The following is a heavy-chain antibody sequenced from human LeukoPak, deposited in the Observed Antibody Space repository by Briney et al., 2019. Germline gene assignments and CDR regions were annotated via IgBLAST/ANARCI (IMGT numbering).Heavy chain of an antibody. CDR3: ARGPRWLQDYFNY. D-gene: IGHD5-24*01. Sequence: SETLSLTCTVSGGSISSSSFYWGWIRQPPGKGLEWIGSIYYSGSTYYNPSLKSRVSISVDTSKNQFSLKLTSVTAADTAVYYCARGPRWLQDYFNYWGQGTLVTVSS. CDR2: IYYSGST. CDR1: GGSISSSSFY. J-gene: IGHJ4*02. V-gene: IGHV4-39*07.